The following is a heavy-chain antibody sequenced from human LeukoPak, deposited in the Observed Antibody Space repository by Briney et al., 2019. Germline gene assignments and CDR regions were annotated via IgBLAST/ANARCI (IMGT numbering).Heavy chain of an antibody. CDR3: AREDSGNYYFDF. CDR1: GFSFSSYT. D-gene: IGHD1-26*01. J-gene: IGHJ4*02. Sequence: PGGSLRLSCAASGFSFSSYTMSWVCQAPGKGLEWVSAISGSGGFTYYADSVKGRFTISRDNSKNTLFLQMNSLRAEDTAVYYCAREDSGNYYFDFWGQGTLVTVSS. V-gene: IGHV3-23*01. CDR2: ISGSGGFT.